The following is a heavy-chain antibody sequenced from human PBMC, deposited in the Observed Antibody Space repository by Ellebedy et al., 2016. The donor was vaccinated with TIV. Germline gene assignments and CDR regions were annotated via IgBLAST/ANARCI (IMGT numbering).Heavy chain of an antibody. CDR1: GFTFSGYS. CDR2: ISKNGDLP. V-gene: IGHV3-64*04. D-gene: IGHD3-10*01. J-gene: IGHJ3*02. Sequence: GESLKISCSAPGFTFSGYSMHWVRQAPGKGLEYVSTISKNGDLPYYADSVRGRFSISRDNSKNTLYLQMSSLRAEDTAVYYCAKASSSGSSYDIWGQGTMITVSS. CDR3: AKASSSGSSYDI.